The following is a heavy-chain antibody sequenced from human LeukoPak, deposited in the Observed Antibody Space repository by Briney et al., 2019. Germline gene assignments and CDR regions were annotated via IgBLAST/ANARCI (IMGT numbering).Heavy chain of an antibody. D-gene: IGHD1-1*01. V-gene: IGHV4-59*12. J-gene: IGHJ4*02. CDR3: ARGTKKPDRVYFDY. Sequence: SETLSLTCTVSGGSISSYYWNWIRQPPGKGLEWIGYIYYSGSTNYNPSLKSRVTISVDPSKNQFSLKLSSGTAADTAVYYCARGTKKPDRVYFDYWGQGTLVPVSS. CDR2: IYYSGST. CDR1: GGSISSYY.